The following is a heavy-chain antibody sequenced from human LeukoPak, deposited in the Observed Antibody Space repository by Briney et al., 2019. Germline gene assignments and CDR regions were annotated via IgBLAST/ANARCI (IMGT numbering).Heavy chain of an antibody. CDR2: INAGNGNT. CDR3: AREGSIGVVVPAAMPAYRPFDY. Sequence: GASVKVSCKASGGTFSSYAMHWVRQAPGQRLEWMGWINAGNGNTKYSQKFQGRVTITRDTSASTAYMELSSLRSEDTAVYYCAREGSIGVVVPAAMPAYRPFDYWGQGTLVTVSS. J-gene: IGHJ4*02. V-gene: IGHV1-3*01. D-gene: IGHD2-2*01. CDR1: GGTFSSYA.